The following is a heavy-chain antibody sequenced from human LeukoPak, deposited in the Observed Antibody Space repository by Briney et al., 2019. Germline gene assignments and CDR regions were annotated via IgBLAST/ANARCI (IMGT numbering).Heavy chain of an antibody. V-gene: IGHV1-2*02. CDR2: INPKIGGT. Sequence: SSVKVSCKASGYTFAGYYMHWVRQAPGQGLEWMGWINPKIGGTNYAQKFQGRVTMTRDTTISTAYMELSRLRSDDTAVYYCAREIGSGSFLDNWGQGTLVTVSS. CDR1: GYTFAGYY. D-gene: IGHD3-10*01. J-gene: IGHJ4*02. CDR3: AREIGSGSFLDN.